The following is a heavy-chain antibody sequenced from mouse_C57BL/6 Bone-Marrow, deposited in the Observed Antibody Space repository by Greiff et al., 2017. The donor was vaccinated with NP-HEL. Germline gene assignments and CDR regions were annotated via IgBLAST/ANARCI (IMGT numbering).Heavy chain of an antibody. V-gene: IGHV1-85*01. CDR1: GYTFTSYD. CDR3: ARSEVGDYGSRPYWYCEV. Sequence: VMLVESGPELVKPGASVKLSCKASGYTFTSYDINWVKQRPGQGLEWIGWIYPRDGGTKYTEKFQGKATLTVDTSSSTAYMELHSLTSEDSAVYSCARSEVGDYGSRPYWYCEVWGTGTTVTVSS. CDR2: IYPRDGGT. J-gene: IGHJ1*03. D-gene: IGHD1-1*01.